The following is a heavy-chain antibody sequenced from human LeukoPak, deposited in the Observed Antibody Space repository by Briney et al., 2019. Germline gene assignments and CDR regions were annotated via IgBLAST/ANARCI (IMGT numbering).Heavy chain of an antibody. CDR2: ISGSGGST. Sequence: GGSLRLSCAASGFTFSSYAMSWVRQAPGKGLEWVSAISGSGGSTYYADSVKGRFTISRDNSKNTLFLQIGSLGAQDTAVYYCAKEREFCSRTCYYYYYMDVWGKGTTISVSS. D-gene: IGHD2-2*01. CDR3: AKEREFCSRTCYYYYYMDV. CDR1: GFTFSSYA. J-gene: IGHJ6*03. V-gene: IGHV3-23*01.